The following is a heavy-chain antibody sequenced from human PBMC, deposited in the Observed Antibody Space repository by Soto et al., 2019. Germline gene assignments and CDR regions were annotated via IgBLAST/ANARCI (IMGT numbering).Heavy chain of an antibody. CDR1: GVSISSHDW. Sequence: QVQLQESGPGLVKPSGTLSLTCAVSGVSISSHDWWTWVRQPPGKGLEWIGESHQRGSTNYNSSLXSRVTIEVDTSKNQFSLKLRSVTVADTAVYYCATRDNSRFYWGQGTLVTVSS. CDR3: ATRDNSRFY. V-gene: IGHV4-4*02. J-gene: IGHJ4*02. CDR2: SHQRGST. D-gene: IGHD6-13*01.